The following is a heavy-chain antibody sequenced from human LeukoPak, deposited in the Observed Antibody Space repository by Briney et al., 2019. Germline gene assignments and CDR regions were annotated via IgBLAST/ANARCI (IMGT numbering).Heavy chain of an antibody. V-gene: IGHV3-7*01. Sequence: GGSLRLSCAASGLSFSSYWMSWVRQAPGKGLEWVANIKEDGSEKYYVDSVKGRFTISRDNAKNSLYLQMNSLRAEGTNTAVYYCARIRWYGSSWHFDYWGKGTLVTVSS. D-gene: IGHD6-13*01. CDR3: ARIRWYGSSWHFDY. CDR2: IKEDGSEK. CDR1: GLSFSSYW. J-gene: IGHJ4*02.